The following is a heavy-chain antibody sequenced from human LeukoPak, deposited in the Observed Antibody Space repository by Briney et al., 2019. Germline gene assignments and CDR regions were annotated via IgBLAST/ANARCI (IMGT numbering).Heavy chain of an antibody. D-gene: IGHD1-20*01. V-gene: IGHV3-23*01. CDR1: GFTFSSYA. CDR3: AKVLSGSQVY. Sequence: GGSLRLSCAASGFTFSSYAMSWVRQAPGKGLEWVSTIGGGGESTYYADSVKGRFTISRDNSKNTVYLQMNSLRAEDAAVYYCAKVLSGSQVYRVLGSLVT. J-gene: IGHJ4*02. CDR2: IGGGGEST.